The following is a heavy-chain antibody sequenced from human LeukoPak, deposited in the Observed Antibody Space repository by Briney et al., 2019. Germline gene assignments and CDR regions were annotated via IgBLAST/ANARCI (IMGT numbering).Heavy chain of an antibody. V-gene: IGHV1-69*05. CDR1: GGTFSSYA. CDR3: ARDGIAAAGHSFDAFDI. Sequence: SVKVSCKASGGTFSSYAISWARQAPGQGLEWMGGIIPIFGTANYAQKFQGRVTITTDESTSTAYMELSSLRSEDTAVYYCARDGIAAAGHSFDAFDIWGQGTMVTVSS. J-gene: IGHJ3*02. CDR2: IIPIFGTA. D-gene: IGHD6-13*01.